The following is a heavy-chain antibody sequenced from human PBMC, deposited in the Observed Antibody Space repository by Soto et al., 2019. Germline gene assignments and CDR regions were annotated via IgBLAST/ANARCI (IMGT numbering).Heavy chain of an antibody. D-gene: IGHD2-15*01. CDR1: GGTFSSSA. Sequence: QVQLVQSGAAVKKPGSSVKVSCRASGGTFSSSAICWVRQAPGHGLEWMGGIIPIFGPANYAQKFQGRVTLTADESTSTAYMELSSLRSEDTAVYYCATTYCSGCNCYNYYYGMDVWGQGTPVTVSS. CDR3: ATTYCSGCNCYNYYYGMDV. V-gene: IGHV1-69*01. J-gene: IGHJ6*02. CDR2: IIPIFGPA.